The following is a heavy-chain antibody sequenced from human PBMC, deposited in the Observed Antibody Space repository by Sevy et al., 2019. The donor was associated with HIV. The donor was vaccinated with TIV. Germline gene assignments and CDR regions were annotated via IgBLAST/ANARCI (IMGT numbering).Heavy chain of an antibody. Sequence: RGSLRLSCKASGLTFNSHAMHWVRQAPGKGLEWVAVISYNGGHTFYGDSVKGRFIISRDNSKNTLYLEMNSLKVEDTALYYCARESGYTVNWSPGDHWGQGTLVTVSS. CDR3: ARESGYTVNWSPGDH. J-gene: IGHJ4*02. CDR2: ISYNGGHT. V-gene: IGHV3-30-3*01. D-gene: IGHD1-1*01. CDR1: GLTFNSHA.